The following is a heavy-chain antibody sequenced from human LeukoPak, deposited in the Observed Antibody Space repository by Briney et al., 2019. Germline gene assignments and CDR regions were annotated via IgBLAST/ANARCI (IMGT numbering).Heavy chain of an antibody. CDR1: GFTFDDYA. Sequence: GRSLRLSCAASGFTFDDYAMHWVRQAPGKGLEWVSGISWNSGSIGYADSVKGRFTISRDNAKNSLYLQMNSLRAEDTALYYCAKDIDDFLYYGIDVWGQGTTVTVSS. CDR3: AKDIDDFLYYGIDV. V-gene: IGHV3-9*01. CDR2: ISWNSGSI. D-gene: IGHD3-3*01. J-gene: IGHJ6*02.